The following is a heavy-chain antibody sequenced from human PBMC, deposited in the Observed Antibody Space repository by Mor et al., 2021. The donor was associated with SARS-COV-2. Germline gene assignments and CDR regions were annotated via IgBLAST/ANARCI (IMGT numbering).Heavy chain of an antibody. CDR2: ISYAGSNQ. V-gene: IGHV3-30*04. D-gene: IGHD3-10*01. CDR3: ARGVYKSSSDFGY. Sequence: SSFDMHWVRQAPGKGLEWVAAISYAGSNQNYAVSVKGRFSISRDNSKNTLNLQMNSLRAEDSAVYYCARGVYKSSSDFGYWGQ. J-gene: IGHJ4*02. CDR1: SSFD.